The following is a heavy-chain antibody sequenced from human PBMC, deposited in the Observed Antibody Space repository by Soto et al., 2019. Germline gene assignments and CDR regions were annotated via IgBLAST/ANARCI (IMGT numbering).Heavy chain of an antibody. D-gene: IGHD1-20*01. CDR2: SSNSGSFT. Sequence: GGALRLYCSASGVTLRDHYMSWIRQAPRKGLEWIGYSSNSGSFTRYADSVKGRFSISRDNAKNSLYLQISSLRGDDTAIYYCVRPGDKYNLLDYWGPGTPVTVSS. CDR1: GVTLRDHY. CDR3: VRPGDKYNLLDY. V-gene: IGHV3-11*06. J-gene: IGHJ4*02.